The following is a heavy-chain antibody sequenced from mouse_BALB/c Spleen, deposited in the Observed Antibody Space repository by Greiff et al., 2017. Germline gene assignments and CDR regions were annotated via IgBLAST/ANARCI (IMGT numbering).Heavy chain of an antibody. CDR3: ARENGYDAMDY. J-gene: IGHJ4*01. Sequence: EVQLQESGGGLVKPGGSLKLSCAASGFTFSSYAMSWVRQTPEKRLEWVASISSGGSTYYPDSVKGRFTISRDNARNILYLQMSSLRSEDTAMYYCARENGYDAMDYWGQGTSGTVSS. CDR2: ISSGGST. CDR1: GFTFSSYA. V-gene: IGHV5-6-5*01.